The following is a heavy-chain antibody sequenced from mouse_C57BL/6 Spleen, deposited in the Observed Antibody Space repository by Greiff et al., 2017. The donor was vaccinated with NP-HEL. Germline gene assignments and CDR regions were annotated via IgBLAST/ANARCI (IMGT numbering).Heavy chain of an antibody. CDR2: IDPSDSYT. J-gene: IGHJ4*01. CDR3: ARGRRTFYAMDY. V-gene: IGHV1-59*01. CDR1: GYTFTSYW. Sequence: QVQLQQPGAELVRPGTSVKLSCKASGYTFTSYWMHWVKQRPGQGLEWIGVIDPSDSYTNYNQKFKGKATLTVDTSSSTAYMQLSSLTSEDSAVYYCARGRRTFYAMDYWGQGTSVTVSS.